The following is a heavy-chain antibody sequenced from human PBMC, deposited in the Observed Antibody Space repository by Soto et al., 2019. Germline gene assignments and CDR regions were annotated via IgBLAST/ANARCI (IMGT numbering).Heavy chain of an antibody. V-gene: IGHV3-72*01. CDR1: GFTFSDHY. CDR2: IRNKAKSYST. Sequence: GGSLRLSCAASGFTFSDHYMDWARQAPGMGLEWVGRIRNKAKSYSTEYAASVKGRFTISRDDSKNSLYLQMNGLKTEDTAVYYCVRATSSSGWYYFDYWGQGTLVTVSS. D-gene: IGHD6-13*01. CDR3: VRATSSSGWYYFDY. J-gene: IGHJ4*02.